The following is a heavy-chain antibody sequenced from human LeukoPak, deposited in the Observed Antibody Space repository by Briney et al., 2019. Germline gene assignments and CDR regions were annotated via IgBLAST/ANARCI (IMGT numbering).Heavy chain of an antibody. V-gene: IGHV1-18*01. CDR3: ARVDCSSTSCYGLDY. Sequence: ASVRVSCKASGYTFTGYGISWVRQAPGQGLEWMGWISAYNGNTNYAQKLQGRVTMTTDTSTSTAYMELRSLRSDDTAVYYCARVDCSSTSCYGLDYWGQGTLVTVSS. D-gene: IGHD2-2*01. J-gene: IGHJ4*02. CDR1: GYTFTGYG. CDR2: ISAYNGNT.